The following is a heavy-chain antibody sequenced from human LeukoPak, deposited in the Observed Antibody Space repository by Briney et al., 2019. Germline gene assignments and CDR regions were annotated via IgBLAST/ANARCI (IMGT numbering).Heavy chain of an antibody. Sequence: SVTVSCTASGGTFSSYAISWVRQAPGQGLEWMGGIIPIFGTANYAQKFQGRVTITADESTSTAYMKLSSLRSEDTAVYYCARGPDTAMVKGRYYFDYWGQGTLVTVSS. CDR3: ARGPDTAMVKGRYYFDY. V-gene: IGHV1-69*01. CDR2: IIPIFGTA. J-gene: IGHJ4*02. CDR1: GGTFSSYA. D-gene: IGHD5-18*01.